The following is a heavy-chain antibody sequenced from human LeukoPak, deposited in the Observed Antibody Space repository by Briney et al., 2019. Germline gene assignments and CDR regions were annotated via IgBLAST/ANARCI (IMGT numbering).Heavy chain of an antibody. CDR1: GFTFSSYS. V-gene: IGHV3-21*01. D-gene: IGHD4-17*01. CDR2: ISSSTSYI. Sequence: NTGGSLRLSCAASGFTFSSYSMNWVRQAPGKGLEWVSSISSSTSYIYYADSVKGRFTISRDNAKNSLYLQMNSLRAEDTAVYYCARDLYGDYALGYWGQGTLVTVSS. J-gene: IGHJ4*02. CDR3: ARDLYGDYALGY.